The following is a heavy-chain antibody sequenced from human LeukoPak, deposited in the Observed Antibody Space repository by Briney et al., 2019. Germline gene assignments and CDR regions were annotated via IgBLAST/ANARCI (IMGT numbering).Heavy chain of an antibody. CDR3: ARERDSGSYRDDY. Sequence: GGSLRLSCAASGFTFSGHWLHWVRQAPGKGLVWVSRINSDGSTTTYADSVKGRFTISRDNANNTLYLQMDSLRAEDTAVYYRARERDSGSYRDDYWGQGTLVTVFS. D-gene: IGHD1-26*01. CDR2: INSDGSTT. CDR1: GFTFSGHW. J-gene: IGHJ4*02. V-gene: IGHV3-74*01.